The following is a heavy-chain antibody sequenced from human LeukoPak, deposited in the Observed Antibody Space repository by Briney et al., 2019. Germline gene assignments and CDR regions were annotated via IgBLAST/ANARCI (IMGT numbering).Heavy chain of an antibody. Sequence: GGSLRLSCAASGFTFSSYAMSWVRQAPGKGLEWVSAISGSGGSTYYADSVKGRFTIPRDNSKNTLYLQMNSLRAEDTAVYYCAKEAVTTFRGSPYYFDYWGQGTLVTVSS. CDR3: AKEAVTTFRGSPYYFDY. CDR1: GFTFSSYA. V-gene: IGHV3-23*01. J-gene: IGHJ4*02. CDR2: ISGSGGST. D-gene: IGHD4-17*01.